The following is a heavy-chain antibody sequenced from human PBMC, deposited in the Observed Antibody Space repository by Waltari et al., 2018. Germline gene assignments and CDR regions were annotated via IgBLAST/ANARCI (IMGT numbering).Heavy chain of an antibody. Sequence: QVQLQESGPGLVKPSETLSLTCTVSGGPISSYYWSWIRQPTGKGLEWLGRIYSRGSTNYNPSLRSRVTMSVDTSKNQFSLKLNSVTAADTAVYYCARDWAAVADYYFDYWGQGTLVTVSS. J-gene: IGHJ4*02. CDR1: GGPISSYY. CDR3: ARDWAAVADYYFDY. CDR2: IYSRGST. D-gene: IGHD6-19*01. V-gene: IGHV4-4*07.